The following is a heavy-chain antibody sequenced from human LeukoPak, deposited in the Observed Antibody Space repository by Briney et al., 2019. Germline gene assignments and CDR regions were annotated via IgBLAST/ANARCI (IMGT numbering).Heavy chain of an antibody. CDR1: GYTFTSYD. CDR3: ARGAYCGGDCYLSPENYYYYGMDV. J-gene: IGHJ6*02. V-gene: IGHV1-8*01. CDR2: MNPNSGNT. D-gene: IGHD2-21*02. Sequence: ASVKVSCKASGYTFTSYDINWVRQATGQGPEWMGWMNPNSGNTGYAQKFQGRVTMTRNTSISTAYMELSSLRSEDTAVYYCARGAYCGGDCYLSPENYYYYGMDVWGQGTTVTVSS.